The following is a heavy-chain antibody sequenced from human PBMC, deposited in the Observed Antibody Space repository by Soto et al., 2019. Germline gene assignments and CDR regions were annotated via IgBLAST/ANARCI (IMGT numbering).Heavy chain of an antibody. D-gene: IGHD6-19*01. CDR3: AEAVLRNSSGWYDDY. Sequence: EVQLLESGGGLVQPGGSLRLSCAASGFTFSSYAMSWVRQAPGKGLEWVSAISGSGGSTYYADSVKGRFTISRDNSKNTLYLQMNSLRAEDTAVYYWAEAVLRNSSGWYDDYWGQGTLVTVSS. CDR2: ISGSGGST. J-gene: IGHJ4*02. V-gene: IGHV3-23*01. CDR1: GFTFSSYA.